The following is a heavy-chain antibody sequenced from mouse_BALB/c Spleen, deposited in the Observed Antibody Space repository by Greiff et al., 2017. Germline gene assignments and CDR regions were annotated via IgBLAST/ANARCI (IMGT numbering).Heavy chain of an antibody. Sequence: VQLQQSGAELAKPGASVKMSCKASGYTFTSYWMHWVKQRPGQGLEWIGYINPSTGYTEYNQKFKDKATLTADKSSSTAYMQLSSLTSEDSAVYYCARWRTYYGYIAYWGQGTLVTVSA. V-gene: IGHV1-7*01. CDR3: ARWRTYYGYIAY. CDR2: INPSTGYT. CDR1: GYTFTSYW. J-gene: IGHJ3*01. D-gene: IGHD1-2*01.